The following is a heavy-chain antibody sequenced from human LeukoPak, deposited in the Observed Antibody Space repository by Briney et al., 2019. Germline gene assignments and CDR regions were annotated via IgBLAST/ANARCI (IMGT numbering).Heavy chain of an antibody. Sequence: GASVKVSCKVSGYTLTELSMHWVRQAPGKGLEWMGGFGPEDGETIYAQKFQGRVTMTEDTSTDTAYMELSSLRSEDTAVYYCATGILQWELLGYFDYWGQGTLVTVSS. J-gene: IGHJ4*02. CDR3: ATGILQWELLGYFDY. V-gene: IGHV1-24*01. D-gene: IGHD1-26*01. CDR2: FGPEDGET. CDR1: GYTLTELS.